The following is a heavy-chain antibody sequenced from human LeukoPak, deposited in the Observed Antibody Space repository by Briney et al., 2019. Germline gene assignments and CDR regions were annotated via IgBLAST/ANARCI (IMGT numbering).Heavy chain of an antibody. V-gene: IGHV3-23*01. CDR2: ISGGGDAI. Sequence: GGSLRLSCAASGFTFTTYAMIWVRRAPGKGLEWVSAISGGGDAIYYTDFVKGRFTISRDNSENTVYLQVNSLRAEDTAVYYCARLSGTSGTTSRVLHYWGQGALVTVSS. CDR3: ARLSGTSGTTSRVLHY. CDR1: GFTFTTYA. D-gene: IGHD1-1*01. J-gene: IGHJ4*02.